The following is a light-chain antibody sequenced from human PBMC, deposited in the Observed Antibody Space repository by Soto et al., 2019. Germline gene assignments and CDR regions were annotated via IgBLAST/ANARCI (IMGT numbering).Light chain of an antibody. V-gene: IGKV3-11*01. CDR1: QSVSSY. CDR3: QQRSNWPPYT. CDR2: DAS. Sequence: EIVLTQSPATLSLSPGERATISCRASQSVSSYLAWYQQKPGQAPRLLIYDASNRDTGIPARFSGSGSGTAFSLPISSREPADFAVYYCQQRSNWPPYTFGQGTKLEIK. J-gene: IGKJ2*01.